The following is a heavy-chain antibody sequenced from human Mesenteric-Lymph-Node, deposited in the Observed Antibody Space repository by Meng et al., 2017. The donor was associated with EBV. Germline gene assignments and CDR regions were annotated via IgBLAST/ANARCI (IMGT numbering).Heavy chain of an antibody. CDR3: AEVLNGYYYFDY. V-gene: IGHV4-4*02. CDR1: GASICGPNW. J-gene: IGHJ4*02. Sequence: QVQLQESGPGLVKPSGTLSLTCAGSGASICGPNWWSWVRQPPGKGLEWIGEVYHSGSTNYNPSLKSRVSMSVDTSKTHFSLKLTSVTAADTAMYYCAEVLNGYYYFDYWGQGTLVTVSS. CDR2: VYHSGST. D-gene: IGHD3-22*01.